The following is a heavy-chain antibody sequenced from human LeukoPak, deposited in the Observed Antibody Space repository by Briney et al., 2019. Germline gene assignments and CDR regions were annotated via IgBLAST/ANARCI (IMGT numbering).Heavy chain of an antibody. V-gene: IGHV3-30-3*01. CDR1: GFTFSSYA. Sequence: GGSLRLSCAASGFTFSSYAMHWVRQAPGKGLEWVAAISYDGSNKYYADSVKGRFTISRDNSKNTLYLQMNSLRAEDTAVYYCARDLNAFDIWGQGTMVTVSS. CDR2: ISYDGSNK. CDR3: ARDLNAFDI. J-gene: IGHJ3*02.